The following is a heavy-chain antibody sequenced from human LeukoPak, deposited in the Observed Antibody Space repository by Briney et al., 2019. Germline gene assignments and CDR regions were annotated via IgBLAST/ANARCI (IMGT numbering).Heavy chain of an antibody. CDR2: ISYSGST. V-gene: IGHV4-59*08. J-gene: IGHJ4*02. CDR3: ARHRYGGAFEY. Sequence: SETLSLTCTVSGGYISSDYWSWIRQPPGKGLEWIGDISYSGSTNYNPSLKSRVTMSVDTSNNQFSLKLSSVTAADTAVYYCARHRYGGAFEYWGQGTLVAVSS. CDR1: GGYISSDY. D-gene: IGHD3-10*01.